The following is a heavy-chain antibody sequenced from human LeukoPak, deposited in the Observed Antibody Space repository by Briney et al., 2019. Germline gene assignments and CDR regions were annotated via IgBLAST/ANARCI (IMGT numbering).Heavy chain of an antibody. Sequence: PSETLSLTCAVYGGSSSGYYWSWIRQPPGKGLEWIGEINHSGSTNYNPSLKSRVTISVDTSKNQFSLKLSSVTAADTAVYYCARDQTPFYWGQGSLVTVSS. D-gene: IGHD2-15*01. CDR1: GGSSSGYY. J-gene: IGHJ4*02. CDR3: ARDQTPFY. V-gene: IGHV4-34*01. CDR2: INHSGST.